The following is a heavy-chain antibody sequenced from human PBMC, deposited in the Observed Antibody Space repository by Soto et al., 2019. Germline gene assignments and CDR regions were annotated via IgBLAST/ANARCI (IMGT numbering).Heavy chain of an antibody. CDR1: GYSFTTFW. D-gene: IGHD2-8*02. V-gene: IGHV5-10-1*01. J-gene: IGHJ5*02. CDR3: ARLFCTSSAACDSWFDP. Sequence: GASLKISCPGFGYSFTTFWISWVRQMPGKGLEWMGTIDPRDSYTSYSPSFQGHVTISTDRSISTAYLQWGSLQASDTAMYFCARLFCTSSAACDSWFDPWGQGTLVTVSS. CDR2: IDPRDSYT.